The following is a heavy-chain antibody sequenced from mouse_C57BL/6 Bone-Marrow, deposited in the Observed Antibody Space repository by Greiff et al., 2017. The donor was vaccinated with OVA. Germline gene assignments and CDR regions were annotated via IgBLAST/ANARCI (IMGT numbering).Heavy chain of an antibody. J-gene: IGHJ4*01. CDR2: ISDGGSYT. CDR1: GFTFSSYA. D-gene: IGHD2-10*01. V-gene: IGHV5-4*03. Sequence: EVKLMESGGGLVKPGGSLKLSCAASGFTFSSYAMSWVRQTPEKRLEWVATISDGGSYTYYPDNVKGRFTISRDNAKNNLYLQMSHLKSEDTAMYYCASLLRYAMDYWGQGTSVTVSS. CDR3: ASLLRYAMDY.